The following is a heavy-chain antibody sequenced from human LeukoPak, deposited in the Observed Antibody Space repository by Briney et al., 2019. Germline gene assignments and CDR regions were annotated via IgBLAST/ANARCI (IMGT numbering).Heavy chain of an antibody. CDR2: IYYTGST. CDR1: GGSISSYY. V-gene: IGHV4-59*01. CDR3: ARGAFYYYYMDV. J-gene: IGHJ6*03. Sequence: SETLSLTCTVSGGSISSYYWSWIRQPPGKRLEWIGYIYYTGSTNYNPSLKSRVTTSVDTSKNQFSLKLTSVTAADTAVYYCARGAFYYYYMDVWGKGTTVTVSS.